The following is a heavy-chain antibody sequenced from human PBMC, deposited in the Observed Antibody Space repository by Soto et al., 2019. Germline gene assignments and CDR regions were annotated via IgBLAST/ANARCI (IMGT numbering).Heavy chain of an antibody. D-gene: IGHD6-6*01. V-gene: IGHV1-2*02. CDR1: GYTFTGYY. CDR3: AIAALPYYYGMDV. CDR2: INPNSGGT. Sequence: ASVKVSCKAPGYTFTGYYMHWVRQAPGQGLEWMGWINPNSGGTNYAQKFQGRVTMTRDTSISTAYMELSRLRSDDTAVYYCAIAALPYYYGMDVWGQGTTVTVSS. J-gene: IGHJ6*02.